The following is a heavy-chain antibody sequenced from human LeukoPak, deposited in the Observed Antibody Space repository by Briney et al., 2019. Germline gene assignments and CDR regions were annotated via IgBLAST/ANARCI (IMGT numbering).Heavy chain of an antibody. Sequence: PGGSLRLSCAVSGITLSNYGMTWVRQAPGKGLVWVSRITGDGSGANYADSVKGRFTISRDNAKNTLYLQMNSLRAEDTAVYYCARFAVTTAGDYWGQGTLVTVSS. CDR3: ARFAVTTAGDY. CDR1: GITLSNYG. D-gene: IGHD1-1*01. CDR2: ITGDGSGA. V-gene: IGHV3-74*01. J-gene: IGHJ4*02.